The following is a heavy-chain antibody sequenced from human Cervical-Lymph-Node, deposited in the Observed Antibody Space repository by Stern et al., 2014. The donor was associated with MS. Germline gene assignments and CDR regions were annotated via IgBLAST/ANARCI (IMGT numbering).Heavy chain of an antibody. CDR1: GFSLSTSGMR. V-gene: IGHV2-70*04. D-gene: IGHD3-16*01. CDR2: IDWDDDK. J-gene: IGHJ3*02. Sequence: QITLKESGPALVKPTQTLTLTCTFSGFSLSTSGMRVSWIRQPPGKALEWLARIDWDDDKFYSTSLETRLPISKDNSQNQVVLTMANMDPVEPATYYCARMGDTGRGAFDIWGQGTMVTVSS. CDR3: ARMGDTGRGAFDI.